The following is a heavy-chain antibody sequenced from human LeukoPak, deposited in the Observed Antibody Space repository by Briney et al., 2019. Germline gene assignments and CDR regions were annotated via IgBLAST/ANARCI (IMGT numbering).Heavy chain of an antibody. D-gene: IGHD1-26*01. Sequence: PGGSLRLSCAASGFTFNNYAMTWVRQAPGKRLEWVSAIGADGRGTDYADSVKGRFTISRDNSKNMLYLQMNTLRADDTALYYCARRPGGTPDYWGLGTLVTVSS. CDR3: ARRPGGTPDY. J-gene: IGHJ4*02. V-gene: IGHV3-23*01. CDR2: IGADGRGT. CDR1: GFTFNNYA.